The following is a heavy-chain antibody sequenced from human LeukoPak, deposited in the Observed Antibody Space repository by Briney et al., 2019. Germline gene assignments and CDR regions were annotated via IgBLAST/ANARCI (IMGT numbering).Heavy chain of an antibody. Sequence: VKVSCKASGYTFTSYDISWVRQATGQGLEWMGWMNPNSGNTGYAPKFQGRVTMTRDTSINTAYMELSSLTSEDTAVYYCARDVVVIAGYYDSSGYQFWGQGTLVTVSS. CDR3: ARDVVVIAGYYDSSGYQF. J-gene: IGHJ4*02. D-gene: IGHD3-22*01. CDR1: GYTFTSYD. V-gene: IGHV1-8*01. CDR2: MNPNSGNT.